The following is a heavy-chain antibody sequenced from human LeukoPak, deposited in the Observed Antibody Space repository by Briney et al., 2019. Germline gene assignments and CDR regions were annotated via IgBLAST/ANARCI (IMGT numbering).Heavy chain of an antibody. CDR1: GYTFTGYY. Sequence: GASVRVSCKASGYTFTGYYMHWVRQAPGQGLEWMGRIIPILGIANYAQKFQGRVTITADKSTSTAYMELSSLRSEDTAVYYCARDALIVGAIYYGMDVWGQGTTVTVSS. CDR3: ARDALIVGAIYYGMDV. V-gene: IGHV1-69*04. J-gene: IGHJ6*02. D-gene: IGHD1-26*01. CDR2: IIPILGIA.